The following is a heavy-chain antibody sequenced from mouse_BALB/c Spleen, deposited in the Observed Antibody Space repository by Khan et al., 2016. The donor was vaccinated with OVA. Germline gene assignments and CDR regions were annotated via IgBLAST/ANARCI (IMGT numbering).Heavy chain of an antibody. J-gene: IGHJ2*01. CDR3: ARGRTDY. D-gene: IGHD3-3*01. V-gene: IGHV1-18*01. CDR2: VNPNNGGT. CDR1: GYTFTDYT. Sequence: EVQLQESGPELVKPGASVKISCKTSGYTFTDYTIHWVKQSHGKSLEWIGNVNPNNGGTTYNQRFEDKATLTVDKSSSTAYLELRSLISDDSAVYYCARGRTDYWGQGTTLTVSS.